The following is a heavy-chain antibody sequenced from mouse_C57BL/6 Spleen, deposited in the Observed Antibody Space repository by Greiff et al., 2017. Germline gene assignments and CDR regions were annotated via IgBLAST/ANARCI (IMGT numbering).Heavy chain of an antibody. CDR3: ARPLYYYGSSSYAMDY. D-gene: IGHD1-1*01. CDR2: ISSGSSTI. V-gene: IGHV5-17*01. CDR1: GFTFSDYG. Sequence: VKLMESGGGLVKPGGSLKLSCAASGFTFSDYGMHWVRQAPEKGLEWVAYISSGSSTIYYADTVKGRFTISRDNAKNTLFLQMTSLRSEDTAMYYCARPLYYYGSSSYAMDYWGQGTSVTVSS. J-gene: IGHJ4*01.